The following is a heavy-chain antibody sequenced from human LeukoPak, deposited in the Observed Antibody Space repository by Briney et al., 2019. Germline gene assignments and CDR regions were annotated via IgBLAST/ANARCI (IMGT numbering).Heavy chain of an antibody. J-gene: IGHJ4*02. CDR1: GYTFTSYG. V-gene: IGHV1-18*01. D-gene: IGHD5-18*01. CDR2: ISAYNGNT. Sequence: ASVKVSCKASGYTFTSYGISWVRQAPGQGLEWMGWISAYNGNTNYAQKLQGRVTMTTDTSTSTAYMELRSLRSDDTAVYYCTRDLGVDTTMIFFDYWGQGTLVTVSS. CDR3: TRDLGVDTTMIFFDY.